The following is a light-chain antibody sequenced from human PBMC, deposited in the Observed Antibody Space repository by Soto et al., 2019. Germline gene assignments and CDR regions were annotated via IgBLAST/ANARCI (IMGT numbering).Light chain of an antibody. CDR3: AAWDDSLNAFYV. J-gene: IGLJ1*01. CDR1: SSNIATNY. CDR2: RDD. V-gene: IGLV1-47*01. Sequence: QAVVTQPPSASGTPGQRVSVSCSGSSSNIATNYVYWYQHPPGAAPRLLIFRDDHRPAGAPVRFSASKSGTSASLAINGLRSEDEADYYCAAWDDSLNAFYVFGTGTKLTVL.